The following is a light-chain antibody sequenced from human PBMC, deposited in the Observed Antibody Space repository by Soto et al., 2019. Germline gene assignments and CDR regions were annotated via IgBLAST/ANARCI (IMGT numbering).Light chain of an antibody. Sequence: EIVLTQSPGTLSLSPGERATLSCRASQSVSSSYLAWYQQKPGQAPRLLIYATSSRATGIPDRFSGRGSGTDFSLTISRLGPEDFAVYYCQQYGSSPLTFGQGTKVEIK. CDR3: QQYGSSPLT. V-gene: IGKV3-20*01. J-gene: IGKJ1*01. CDR1: QSVSSSY. CDR2: ATS.